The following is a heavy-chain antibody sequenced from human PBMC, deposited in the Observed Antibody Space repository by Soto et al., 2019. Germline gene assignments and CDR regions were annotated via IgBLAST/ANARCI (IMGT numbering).Heavy chain of an antibody. D-gene: IGHD3-22*01. CDR2: ISINAGST. J-gene: IGHJ4*02. CDR1: GFTFSSYA. V-gene: IGHV3-64D*06. Sequence: GGSLRLSCSASGFTFSSYAMHWVRQAPGKGLEYVSSISINAGSTHYADSVKGRFTISRDNSRNTQYLQMSSLRADDTAVYYCVKGEFYYDHSVYTPFDSGGEGTLVTVS. CDR3: VKGEFYYDHSVYTPFDS.